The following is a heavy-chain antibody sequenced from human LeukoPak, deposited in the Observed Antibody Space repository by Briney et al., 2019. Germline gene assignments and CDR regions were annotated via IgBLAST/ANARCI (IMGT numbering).Heavy chain of an antibody. CDR1: GYSISSGYY. V-gene: IGHV4-38-2*02. J-gene: IGHJ4*02. Sequence: SETLSLTCTVSGYSISSGYYWGWIRQPPGKGLEWIGSIYHSGSTYYNPSLKSRVTISVDTSKNQFSLKLSSVTAADTAVYYCARGVWPVYWGQGTLVTVSS. CDR3: ARGVWPVY. CDR2: IYHSGST. D-gene: IGHD6-19*01.